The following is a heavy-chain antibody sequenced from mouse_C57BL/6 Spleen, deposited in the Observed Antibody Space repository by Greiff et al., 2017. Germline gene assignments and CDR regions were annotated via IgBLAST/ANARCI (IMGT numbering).Heavy chain of an antibody. J-gene: IGHJ4*01. Sequence: VKLMASGAELARPGASVKMSCKASGYTFTSYTMHWVKQRPGQGLEWIGYINPSSGSTTYNQKFKDKATLPADKSSSTAYMQRSSLTSEDYAVDYCARYGSSYCYYAMDYWGQGTSVTVSS. CDR3: ARYGSSYCYYAMDY. CDR1: GYTFTSYT. CDR2: INPSSGST. V-gene: IGHV1-4*01. D-gene: IGHD1-1*01.